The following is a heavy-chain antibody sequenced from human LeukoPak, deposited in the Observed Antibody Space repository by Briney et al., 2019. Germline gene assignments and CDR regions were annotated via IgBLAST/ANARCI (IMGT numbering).Heavy chain of an antibody. CDR2: INQRGRA. CDR1: GGSFSGYD. Sequence: PSETLSLTCAVYGGSFSGYDWSWIRQPPGKGLEWIGEINQRGRANYNPSLKSRVIISVDRSKNQFSLKLSSVTAADAAVYYCARKAVTGYDPWGQGTLVTVSS. V-gene: IGHV4-34*01. D-gene: IGHD3-9*01. J-gene: IGHJ5*02. CDR3: ARKAVTGYDP.